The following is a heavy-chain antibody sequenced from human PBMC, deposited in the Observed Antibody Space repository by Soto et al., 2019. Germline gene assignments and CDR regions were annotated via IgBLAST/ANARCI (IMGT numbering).Heavy chain of an antibody. CDR3: ARGGGRGNSGDYYYGMDV. D-gene: IGHD2-21*02. CDR2: ISYSGST. CDR1: GGSISSGDYY. V-gene: IGHV4-30-4*01. J-gene: IGHJ6*02. Sequence: PSETLSLTCTVSGGSISSGDYYWSWIRQPPGKGLEWIGYISYSGSTYYNPSLKSRVTISVDMSKNQFSLKRSSVTAVDTAVYYCARGGGRGNSGDYYYGMDVWGQGTTVTVS.